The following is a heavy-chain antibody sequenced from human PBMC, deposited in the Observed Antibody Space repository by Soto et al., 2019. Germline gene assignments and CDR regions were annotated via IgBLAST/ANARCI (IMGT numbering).Heavy chain of an antibody. V-gene: IGHV6-1*01. CDR1: VYSVSSNSAA. CDR3: ARADHLYQDNSTRGFDP. Sequence: PSQTLSLTCAISVYSVSSNSAAWNWIMQSPSRGLEWLGRTYYRSKWYNDYAVSVKSRITINPDTSKNQFSLQLNSVTPEDTAVYYCARADHLYQDNSTRGFDPGGQGTQVTLCS. D-gene: IGHD2-2*02. CDR2: TYYRSKWYN. J-gene: IGHJ5*02.